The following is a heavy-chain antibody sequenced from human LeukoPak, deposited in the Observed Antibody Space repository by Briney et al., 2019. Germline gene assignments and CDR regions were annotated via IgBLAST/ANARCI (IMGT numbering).Heavy chain of an antibody. CDR3: ARDMAVAPYNWFDP. D-gene: IGHD6-19*01. V-gene: IGHV4-4*07. Sequence: SETLSLTCSVSGCSISTYYLSWIRQPAGKGLEWIWRIQTNEGTIYNPSLKSRISMSVDTSKKQFSLKMTSVTAADTAVYYCARDMAVAPYNWFDPWGQGTLVTVSS. CDR2: IQTNEGT. J-gene: IGHJ5*02. CDR1: GCSISTYY.